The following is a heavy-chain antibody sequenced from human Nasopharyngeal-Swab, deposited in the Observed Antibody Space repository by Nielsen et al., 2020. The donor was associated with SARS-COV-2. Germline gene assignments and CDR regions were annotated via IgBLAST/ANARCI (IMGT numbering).Heavy chain of an antibody. D-gene: IGHD4-17*01. V-gene: IGHV4-59*01. Sequence: SETLSLTCAVYGGSFSGYYWSWIRQPPGKGLEWIGYIYYSGSTNCNPSLKSRVTISVDTSKNQFSLKLSSVTAADTAVYYCARANGDYLEDWFDPWGQGTLVTVSS. CDR1: GGSFSGYY. J-gene: IGHJ5*02. CDR2: IYYSGST. CDR3: ARANGDYLEDWFDP.